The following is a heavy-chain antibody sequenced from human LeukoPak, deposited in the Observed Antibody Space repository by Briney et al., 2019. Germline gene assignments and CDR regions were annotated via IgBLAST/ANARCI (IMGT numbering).Heavy chain of an antibody. CDR1: GFTFTNYA. J-gene: IGHJ4*02. Sequence: GGSLRLSCAASGFTFTNYAINWIRQAPGKGLECVSHVSSSGSTFHADSVKGRFSTSRDNSKSSLYLQMNDLRDEDTAIYYCAKDQEDSSPTFFDYWGQGTLVTVSS. D-gene: IGHD6-13*01. CDR3: AKDQEDSSPTFFDY. CDR2: VSSSGST. V-gene: IGHV3-23*01.